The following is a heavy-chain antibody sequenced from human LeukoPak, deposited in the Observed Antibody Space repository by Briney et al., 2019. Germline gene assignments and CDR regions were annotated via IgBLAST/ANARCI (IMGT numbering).Heavy chain of an antibody. CDR3: ARSAGEIYYYYGMDV. CDR1: GFTPSSYW. Sequence: GGSLRLSCAASGFTPSSYWMTWGRQAPGKGLQWVANINQDGSEMYYVDSVKGRFTISRDNAKNSLYLQMNSLRAEDTAVYYCARSAGEIYYYYGMDVWGQGTTVTVSS. V-gene: IGHV3-7*04. J-gene: IGHJ6*02. CDR2: INQDGSEM. D-gene: IGHD3-16*01.